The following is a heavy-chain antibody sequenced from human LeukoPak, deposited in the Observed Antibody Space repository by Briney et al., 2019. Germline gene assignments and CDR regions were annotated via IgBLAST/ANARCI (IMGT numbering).Heavy chain of an antibody. J-gene: IGHJ6*03. CDR2: ISAYNGNT. D-gene: IGHD3-10*01. CDR3: ARVPGMVRGVILYYYYMDV. Sequence: ASVKVSCKASGYTFTSYGISWVRQAPGQGLEWMGWISAYNGNTNYAQKLQGRVTMTTDTSTSTAYMELRSLRSDDTAVYYCARVPGMVRGVILYYYYMDVWGKGTTVTVSS. CDR1: GYTFTSYG. V-gene: IGHV1-18*01.